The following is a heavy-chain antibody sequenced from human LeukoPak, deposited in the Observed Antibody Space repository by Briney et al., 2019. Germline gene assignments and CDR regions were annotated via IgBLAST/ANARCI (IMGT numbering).Heavy chain of an antibody. J-gene: IGHJ4*02. V-gene: IGHV1-8*01. CDR2: MNPNSGNT. D-gene: IGHD2-2*01. CDR3: ARGRFKSQLLSFH. CDR1: GYTFTSFD. Sequence: ASVKVSCKASGYTFTSFDINWVRQATGQGLEWMGWMNPNSGNTGYAQKFQGRVTLTRNTSISTAYMELSSLRSEDTAVYYCARGRFKSQLLSFHWGQGTLVTVSS.